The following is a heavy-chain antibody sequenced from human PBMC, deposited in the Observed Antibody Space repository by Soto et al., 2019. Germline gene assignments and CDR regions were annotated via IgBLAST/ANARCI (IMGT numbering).Heavy chain of an antibody. CDR3: AKGLEVGALYYGMNV. CDR1: GFAFGSYG. J-gene: IGHJ6*02. V-gene: IGHV3-30*18. Sequence: GGSLRLSCAASGFAFGSYGMHWVRQAPGKGLEWVAVISHDGNNKYYADSVKGRFTISRDNSKNTLFLQMSSLGVEDTAVFYCAKGLEVGALYYGMNVWGQGTTVTVS. D-gene: IGHD1-26*01. CDR2: ISHDGNNK.